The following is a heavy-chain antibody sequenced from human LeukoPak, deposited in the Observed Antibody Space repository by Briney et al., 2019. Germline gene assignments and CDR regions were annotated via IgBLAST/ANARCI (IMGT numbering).Heavy chain of an antibody. CDR1: GGSISSGDYY. CDR3: ARGQRYYYDSSGPEYFQH. Sequence: SETLSLTCTVSGGSISSGDYYWSWIRQPPGKGLEWIGYIYYSGSTYYNPSLKSRVTISVDTSKNRFSLKLSSVTAADTAVYYCARGQRYYYDSSGPEYFQHWGQGTLVTVSS. D-gene: IGHD3-22*01. CDR2: IYYSGST. V-gene: IGHV4-30-4*01. J-gene: IGHJ1*01.